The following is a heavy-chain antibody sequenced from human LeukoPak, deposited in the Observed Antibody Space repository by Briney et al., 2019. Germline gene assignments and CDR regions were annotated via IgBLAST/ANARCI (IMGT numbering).Heavy chain of an antibody. Sequence: GGSLRLSCAASGFTFDDYGMSWVRQAPGKGLEWISGVNWNGGSTGYADSVKGRFTISRDNAKNSLYLQMNSLRAEDTALYYCAKVGRQWLAGGAFDIWGQGTMVTVSS. J-gene: IGHJ3*02. D-gene: IGHD6-19*01. CDR2: VNWNGGST. CDR1: GFTFDDYG. V-gene: IGHV3-20*04. CDR3: AKVGRQWLAGGAFDI.